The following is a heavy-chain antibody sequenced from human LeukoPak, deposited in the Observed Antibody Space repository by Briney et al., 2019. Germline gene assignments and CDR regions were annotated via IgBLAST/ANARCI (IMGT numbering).Heavy chain of an antibody. Sequence: GGSLRLSCAASGFTFSSYSMNWVRQAPGKGLEWVSYISSGSSTIYYADSVKGRFTISRDNAKNTLYLQMNSLRAEDTAVYYCTNMYSLNYWGRGTLVTVSS. CDR2: ISSGSSTI. J-gene: IGHJ4*02. CDR3: TNMYSLNY. CDR1: GFTFSSYS. V-gene: IGHV3-48*04. D-gene: IGHD6-13*01.